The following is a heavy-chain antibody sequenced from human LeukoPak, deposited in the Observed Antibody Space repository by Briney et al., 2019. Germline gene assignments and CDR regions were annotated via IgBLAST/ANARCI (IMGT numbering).Heavy chain of an antibody. CDR3: VRDRMGPKGYYFDY. D-gene: IGHD1-26*01. Sequence: ASVKVSCKPSGYTFIRHGLSWVRQAPGQGLEWMGWVSPYNGQTNYAQNVQGRVTMTTDTSTSTAYMELRSLRTDDTAVYYCVRDRMGPKGYYFDYWGQGVLVTVSS. V-gene: IGHV1-18*01. CDR2: VSPYNGQT. CDR1: GYTFIRHG. J-gene: IGHJ4*02.